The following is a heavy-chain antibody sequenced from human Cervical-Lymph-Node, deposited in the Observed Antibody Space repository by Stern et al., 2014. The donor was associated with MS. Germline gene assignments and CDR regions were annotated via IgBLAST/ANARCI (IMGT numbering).Heavy chain of an antibody. D-gene: IGHD1-14*01. CDR2: IIPLFGRG. V-gene: IGHV1-69*01. Sequence: VQLVQSGAAVKRPGSSGRVSCKASGGDFGAFAINWVRQAPGQGLEWMGGIIPLFGRGNYAEKFKGRVTMTADESTTTVYMELSSLTVEDTAVYYCTQDVDHSAARTPNWFGPWGQGTLVTVSS. J-gene: IGHJ5*02. CDR1: GGDFGAFA. CDR3: TQDVDHSAARTPNWFGP.